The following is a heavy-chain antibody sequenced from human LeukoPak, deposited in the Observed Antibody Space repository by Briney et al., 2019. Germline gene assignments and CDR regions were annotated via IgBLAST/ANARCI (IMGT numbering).Heavy chain of an antibody. CDR3: ARGGYGSGSPYNWFDS. J-gene: IGHJ5*01. Sequence: SVKVSCKASGGTFSSYAISWVRQAPGQGLEWMGRIIPILGIANYAQKFQGRVTITADKSTSTAYMELSSLRSEDTAVYYCARGGYGSGSPYNWFDSWGQGTLVTVSS. V-gene: IGHV1-69*04. CDR2: IIPILGIA. D-gene: IGHD3-10*01. CDR1: GGTFSSYA.